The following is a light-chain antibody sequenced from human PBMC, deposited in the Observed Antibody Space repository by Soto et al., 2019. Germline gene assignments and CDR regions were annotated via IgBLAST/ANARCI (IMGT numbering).Light chain of an antibody. CDR2: DAS. CDR3: QQYNSYPWT. Sequence: DIQMTQSPSTLSASVGDRVTITCRASQSISSWLAWYQHKPVKAPNLLIYDASSLQGGVPSRFSGSGSGTEFTLTISSLQPEDFATYYCQQYNSYPWTFGQGTKVDIK. V-gene: IGKV1-5*01. CDR1: QSISSW. J-gene: IGKJ1*01.